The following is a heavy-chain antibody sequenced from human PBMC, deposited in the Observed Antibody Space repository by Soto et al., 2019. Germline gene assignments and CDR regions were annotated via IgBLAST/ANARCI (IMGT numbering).Heavy chain of an antibody. CDR3: GRDEVRNGVGV. Sequence: VQLVESGGGVVQPGRSLRLSCAASGFTFTSYWMSWVRQAPGKGLEWVANIKGDGSEKRYVDSVKGRLTISRDNAKNSVYLQMNSLRVEDTALYYCGRDEVRNGVGVWGQGTTVTVSS. J-gene: IGHJ6*02. CDR1: GFTFTSYW. CDR2: IKGDGSEK. V-gene: IGHV3-7*01.